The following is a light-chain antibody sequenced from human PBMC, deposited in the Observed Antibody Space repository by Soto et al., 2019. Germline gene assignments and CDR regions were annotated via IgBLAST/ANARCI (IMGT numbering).Light chain of an antibody. J-gene: IGKJ1*01. V-gene: IGKV3D-15*01. Sequence: EIVMTQSPATLSVSPGERATLSCRASQNVGSNLAWYQQKPGQAPRLLIYAASNRATGIPTRFSGSGSGTEFTLTISGLQSEDFALYYCQQFDPWPGTFGHGTKVEIK. CDR1: QNVGSN. CDR2: AAS. CDR3: QQFDPWPGT.